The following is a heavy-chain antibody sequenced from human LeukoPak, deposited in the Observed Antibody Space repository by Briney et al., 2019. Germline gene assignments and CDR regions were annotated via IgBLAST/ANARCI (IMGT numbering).Heavy chain of an antibody. CDR2: IDYSGST. Sequence: SETLSLTCTVSGGSISSYYWSWIRQPPGKGLEWIGYIDYSGSTNYNPSLKSRVTISVDTSKSQFSLKLSSVTAADTAVYYCARDRAYGSGKYYFDYWGQGTLVTVSS. D-gene: IGHD3-10*01. J-gene: IGHJ4*02. CDR3: ARDRAYGSGKYYFDY. CDR1: GGSISSYY. V-gene: IGHV4-59*01.